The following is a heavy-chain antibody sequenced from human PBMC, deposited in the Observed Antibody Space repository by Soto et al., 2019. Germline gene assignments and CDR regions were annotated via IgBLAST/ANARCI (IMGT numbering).Heavy chain of an antibody. V-gene: IGHV3-23*01. J-gene: IGHJ4*02. Sequence: GGSLSLSCAASGFTFSSYAMSWVRQAPGKGLEWVSAISGSGGSTYYADSVKGRFTISRDNSKNTLYLQMNSLRAEDTAVYYCAPPARAARSLSVGYWGQGTLVTVSS. CDR3: APPARAARSLSVGY. D-gene: IGHD6-6*01. CDR2: ISGSGGST. CDR1: GFTFSSYA.